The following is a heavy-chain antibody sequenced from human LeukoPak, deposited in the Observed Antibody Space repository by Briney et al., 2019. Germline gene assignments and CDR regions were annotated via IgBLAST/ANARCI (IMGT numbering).Heavy chain of an antibody. CDR3: ARDLVGATAFDY. D-gene: IGHD1-26*01. Sequence: PGGSLRLACAASGFTFSSYGMHWVRQAPGKGLEWVAVIWYDGSNKYYADSVKGRFTISRDNAKNSLYLQMNSLRAEDTAVYYCARDLVGATAFDYWGQGTLVTVSS. J-gene: IGHJ4*02. V-gene: IGHV3-33*01. CDR1: GFTFSSYG. CDR2: IWYDGSNK.